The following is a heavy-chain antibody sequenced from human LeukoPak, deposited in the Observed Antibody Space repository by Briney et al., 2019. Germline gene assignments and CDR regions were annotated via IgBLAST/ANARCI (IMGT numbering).Heavy chain of an antibody. J-gene: IGHJ4*02. CDR1: GDSISNHY. CDR2: IFYSGNT. Sequence: KASETLSLTCTVSGDSISNHYWSWIRQPPRKGVVWIGYIFYSGNTHYNPSLKSRVTMSVDTSKNQFSLRLSSVTPADTAVYYCARDRGEGIVGTFDYWGQGTLVTVSS. CDR3: ARDRGEGIVGTFDY. D-gene: IGHD1-26*01. V-gene: IGHV4-59*11.